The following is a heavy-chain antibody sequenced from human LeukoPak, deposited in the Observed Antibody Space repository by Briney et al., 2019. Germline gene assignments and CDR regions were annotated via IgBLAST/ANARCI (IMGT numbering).Heavy chain of an antibody. CDR2: VSGSAYNS. Sequence: GGSLRLSCAASGFTFSSYGMSWVRQAPGRGLEWVSTVSGSAYNSYYADSVKGRFTISRDNSANTLYLQMNSLRAEDTALYYCAKHSGSYFIYYVDSWGQGTLVTVSS. D-gene: IGHD1-26*01. V-gene: IGHV3-23*01. CDR1: GFTFSSYG. J-gene: IGHJ4*02. CDR3: AKHSGSYFIYYVDS.